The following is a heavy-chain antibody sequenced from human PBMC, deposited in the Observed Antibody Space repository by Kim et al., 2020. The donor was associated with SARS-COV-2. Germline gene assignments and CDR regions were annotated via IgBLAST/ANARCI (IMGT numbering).Heavy chain of an antibody. V-gene: IGHV4-31*02. CDR3: ASVVVPAAMDAFDI. J-gene: IGHJ3*02. D-gene: IGHD2-2*01. Sequence: NPSLKSRVTISVDTSKNQFSLKLSSVTAADTAVYYCASVVVPAAMDAFDIWGQGTMVTVSS.